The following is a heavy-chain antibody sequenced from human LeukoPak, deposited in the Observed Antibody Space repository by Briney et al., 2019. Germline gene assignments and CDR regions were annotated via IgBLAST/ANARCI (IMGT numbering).Heavy chain of an antibody. CDR3: ARSAYYYGSGISAFDI. CDR1: GFTFSSNY. J-gene: IGHJ3*02. Sequence: PGGSLRLSCASSGFTFSSNYMSWVRQAPGKGLEWVSVIYSGGSTYYADSVKGRFTISRDSSKNTLYLQMNSLRAEDTAVYYCARSAYYYGSGISAFDIWGQGTMVTVSS. D-gene: IGHD3-10*01. V-gene: IGHV3-53*01. CDR2: IYSGGST.